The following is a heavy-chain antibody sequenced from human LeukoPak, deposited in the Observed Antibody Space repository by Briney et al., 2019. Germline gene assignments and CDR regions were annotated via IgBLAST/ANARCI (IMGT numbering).Heavy chain of an antibody. Sequence: REASVTVSCKASGGTFSSYAISWVRQAPGQGLEWMGGIIPIFGTANYAQKFQGRVTITADESTSTAYMELSSLRSEDTAVYYCASLWSGYYDLNWFDPWGQGTLVTVSS. CDR3: ASLWSGYYDLNWFDP. CDR2: IIPIFGTA. D-gene: IGHD3-10*01. J-gene: IGHJ5*02. V-gene: IGHV1-69*01. CDR1: GGTFSSYA.